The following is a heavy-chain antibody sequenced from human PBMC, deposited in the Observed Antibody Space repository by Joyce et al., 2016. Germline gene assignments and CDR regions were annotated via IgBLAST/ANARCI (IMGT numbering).Heavy chain of an antibody. CDR2: LSSSSSYI. Sequence: EVQLVESGGGLVKPGGSLRLSCAASGFTCSSYSMSWVRQAPGKGLELVSSLSSSSSYIKDTDSVKGRFTISRDNAKNSLYLQMNSLRVEDTAVYYCARSSYTNGIFDYWGQGTLVTVSS. D-gene: IGHD2-8*01. J-gene: IGHJ4*02. V-gene: IGHV3-21*01. CDR1: GFTCSSYS. CDR3: ARSSYTNGIFDY.